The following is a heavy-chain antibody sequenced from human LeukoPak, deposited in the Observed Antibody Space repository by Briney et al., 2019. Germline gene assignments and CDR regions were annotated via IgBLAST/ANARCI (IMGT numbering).Heavy chain of an antibody. Sequence: GGSLRLSCAASGFTFSGSAVYWVRQTSGKGLQWGGRIRSKTNNFATTYAASVKGRFTFSRDDSKNTVYLQMNSLRTEDTALYYCTLPGTEANAFALWGQGTMVTVSS. D-gene: IGHD1-1*01. CDR3: TLPGTEANAFAL. V-gene: IGHV3-73*01. CDR2: IRSKTNNFAT. J-gene: IGHJ3*01. CDR1: GFTFSGSA.